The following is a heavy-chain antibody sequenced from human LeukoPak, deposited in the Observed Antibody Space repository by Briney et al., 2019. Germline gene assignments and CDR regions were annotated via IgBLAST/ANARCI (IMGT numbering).Heavy chain of an antibody. CDR3: ARLADFGSYYFDY. CDR1: GGPISSSSYN. D-gene: IGHD6-6*01. J-gene: IGHJ4*02. Sequence: SETLSLTCTVSGGPISSSSYNWGGIRQPPGKGVEWIGSIYYSGSTYYNPSLKSRVTISVDTSKNQFSLKLSSVTAADTAVYYCARLADFGSYYFDYWGQGTLVTVSS. CDR2: IYYSGST. V-gene: IGHV4-39*01.